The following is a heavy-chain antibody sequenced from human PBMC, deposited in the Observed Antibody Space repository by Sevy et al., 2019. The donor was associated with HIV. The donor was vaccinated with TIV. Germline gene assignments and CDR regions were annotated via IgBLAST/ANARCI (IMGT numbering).Heavy chain of an antibody. J-gene: IGHJ4*02. V-gene: IGHV1-24*01. CDR3: ATGHGVSYFQLAY. CDR2: FDPEDGET. CDR1: GYTLTELS. D-gene: IGHD1-26*01. Sequence: ASVKVSCKVSGYTLTELSMHWVRQAPGKGLEWMGGFDPEDGETIYAQKFQDRVTMTEDTSTDTAYMELSSLRSEDTAVYYCATGHGVSYFQLAYWGQGTLVTVSS.